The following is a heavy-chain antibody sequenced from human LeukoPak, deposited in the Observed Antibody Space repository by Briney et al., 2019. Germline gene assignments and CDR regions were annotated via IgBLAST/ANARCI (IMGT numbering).Heavy chain of an antibody. D-gene: IGHD2-15*01. J-gene: IGHJ4*02. CDR1: GFTVSSNY. CDR3: ARETLEGYDY. CDR2: IYSGGTT. Sequence: GGSLRLSCAASGFTVSSNYMSWVRQAPGKGLEWVTVIYSGGTTYYADSVKGRFTISRDTSKSTVYLQMNSLRAEDTAVYYCARETLEGYDYWGQGTLVTVSS. V-gene: IGHV3-66*01.